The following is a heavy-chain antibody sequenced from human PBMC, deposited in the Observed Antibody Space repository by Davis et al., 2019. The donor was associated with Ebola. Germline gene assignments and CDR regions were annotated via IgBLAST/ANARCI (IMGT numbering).Heavy chain of an antibody. Sequence: GESLKISCKGSGYGFADYWIAWVRQTPAKGLEWMGIIYAGDSDTRYSPSFEGQVTISVDRSITTAYLQWSSLKASDTAMYYCARQGFSYGMDVWGQGTTVTVSS. CDR3: ARQGFSYGMDV. D-gene: IGHD3-10*01. CDR2: IYAGDSDT. V-gene: IGHV5-51*01. J-gene: IGHJ6*02. CDR1: GYGFADYW.